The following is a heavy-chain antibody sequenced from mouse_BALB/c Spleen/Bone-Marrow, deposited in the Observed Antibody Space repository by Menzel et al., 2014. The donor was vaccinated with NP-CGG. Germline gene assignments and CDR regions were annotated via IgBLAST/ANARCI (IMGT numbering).Heavy chain of an antibody. J-gene: IGHJ4*01. V-gene: IGHV1-80*01. CDR2: IYPGDGDT. D-gene: IGHD2-3*01. Sequence: VKLQESGAELVRPGSSVKISCKASGYAFSSYWMNWVKQRPGQGLEWIGQIYPGDGDTNYNGKFKGKATLTADKSSSTAYMQLSSLTSEDSAVYFCARLDGYYPYYAKDYWGQGTSFTVSS. CDR3: ARLDGYYPYYAKDY. CDR1: GYAFSSYW.